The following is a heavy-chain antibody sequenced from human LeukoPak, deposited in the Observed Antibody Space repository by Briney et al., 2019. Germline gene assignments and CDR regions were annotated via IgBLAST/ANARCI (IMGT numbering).Heavy chain of an antibody. CDR2: IYPGDSDT. J-gene: IGHJ3*02. Sequence: GESLKISGKGFGYSFTSYWIGWVREMPGKGLEWVGIIYPGDSDTRYCPSFQGQVTISADKSISTAYLQWSSLKASDTAMYYCARPQATVATPGQDAFDIWRQGTMVTVSS. CDR1: GYSFTSYW. D-gene: IGHD4-23*01. V-gene: IGHV5-51*01. CDR3: ARPQATVATPGQDAFDI.